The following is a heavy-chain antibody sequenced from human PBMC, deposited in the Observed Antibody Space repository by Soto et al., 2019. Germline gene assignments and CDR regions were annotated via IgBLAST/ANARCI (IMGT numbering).Heavy chain of an antibody. D-gene: IGHD1-26*01. V-gene: IGHV1-69*13. J-gene: IGHJ3*02. CDR2: IIPIFGTA. CDR1: GVTFSSYA. CDR3: ARDFYSGSYSGDDAFDI. Sequence: GASVKVSCKASGVTFSSYAISWVRQAPGQGLEWMGGIIPIFGTANYAQKFQGRVTITADESTSTAYMELSSLRSEDTAVYYCARDFYSGSYSGDDAFDIWGQGTMVTVSS.